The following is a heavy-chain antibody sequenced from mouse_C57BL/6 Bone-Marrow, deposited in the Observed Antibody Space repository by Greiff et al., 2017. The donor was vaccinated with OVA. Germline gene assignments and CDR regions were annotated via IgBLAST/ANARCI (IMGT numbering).Heavy chain of an antibody. D-gene: IGHD2-2*01. V-gene: IGHV1-64*01. CDR2: IHPNSGST. CDR3: ARWGVTRFAY. CDR1: GYTFTSYW. J-gene: IGHJ3*01. Sequence: QVQLQQPGAELVKPGASVKLSCKASGYTFTSYWMHWVKQRPGQGLEWIGMIHPNSGSTNYNEKFKSKATLTVDKSSSTAYMQLSSLASEDSAVYYCARWGVTRFAYWGQGTLVTVSA.